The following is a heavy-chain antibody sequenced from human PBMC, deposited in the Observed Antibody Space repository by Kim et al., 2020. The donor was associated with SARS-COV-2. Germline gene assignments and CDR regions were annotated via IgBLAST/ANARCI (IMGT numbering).Heavy chain of an antibody. J-gene: IGHJ4*02. Sequence: GGSLRLSCAASGFTFSSYGMHWVRQAPGKGLEWVAVISYDGNNKYYADSVKGRFTISRDNSKNTLYLQMDSLRAEDTAVYYCAKDQVPTLSYYFDYWGQGTLVTVSS. D-gene: IGHD3-10*01. CDR1: GFTFSSYG. CDR3: AKDQVPTLSYYFDY. CDR2: ISYDGNNK. V-gene: IGHV3-30*18.